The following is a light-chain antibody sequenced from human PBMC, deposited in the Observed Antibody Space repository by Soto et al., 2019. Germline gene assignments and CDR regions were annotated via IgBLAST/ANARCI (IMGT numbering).Light chain of an antibody. CDR3: QQFSSYPLT. J-gene: IGKJ4*01. CDR1: QSVSSR. Sequence: VMTQSPATLSVSPGERVTLSCRASQSVSSRLAWYHQKPGQSPRLLIYGASTRATGIPARFSGGGSGTDFTLTISRLEPEDFAVYYCQQFSSYPLTFGGGTKVDIK. CDR2: GAS. V-gene: IGKV3-15*01.